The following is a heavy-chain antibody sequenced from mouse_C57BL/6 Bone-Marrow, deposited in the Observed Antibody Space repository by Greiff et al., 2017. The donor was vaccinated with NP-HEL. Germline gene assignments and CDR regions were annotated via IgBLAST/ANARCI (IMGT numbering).Heavy chain of an antibody. CDR1: GYPFTSYW. J-gene: IGHJ4*01. V-gene: IGHV1-7*01. CDR3: AKDYGSVYYAMDY. CDR2: INPSSGYT. D-gene: IGHD1-1*01. Sequence: VQLQQSGAELAKPGASVKLSCKASGYPFTSYWMHWVKQRPGPGLEWIGYINPSSGYTKYNQKFKDKATLTADKSSSTAYMQLSSLTYEDSAVDYGAKDYGSVYYAMDYWGQGTSVTVSS.